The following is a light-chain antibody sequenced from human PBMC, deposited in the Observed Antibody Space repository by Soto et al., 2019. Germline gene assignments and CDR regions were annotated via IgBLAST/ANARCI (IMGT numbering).Light chain of an antibody. J-gene: IGKJ4*01. V-gene: IGKV3-20*01. Sequence: EIVLTQSPGTLSLSPGERATLSCRASQSVANNYLAWYQQKPGQAPRFLIYDASSRATGIPDRFSGSGSGTDFTLTISRLEPEDFAVYYCDQYGTTPLTFGGGTKVEIK. CDR2: DAS. CDR3: DQYGTTPLT. CDR1: QSVANNY.